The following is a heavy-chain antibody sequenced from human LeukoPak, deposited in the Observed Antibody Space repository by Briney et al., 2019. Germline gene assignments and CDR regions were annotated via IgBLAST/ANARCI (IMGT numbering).Heavy chain of an antibody. V-gene: IGHV3-23*01. D-gene: IGHD3-10*01. CDR3: AKVMGERLLGFGEFN. CDR2: ISGSGGST. CDR1: GFTFSSYA. J-gene: IGHJ4*02. Sequence: PGGSLRLSCAASGFTFSSYAMSWVRQAPGKGLEWVSAISGSGGSTYYADSVKGRFTLSRDKSKNTLYLQMNSLRAEDTAVYYCAKVMGERLLGFGEFNWGQGTLVTVSS.